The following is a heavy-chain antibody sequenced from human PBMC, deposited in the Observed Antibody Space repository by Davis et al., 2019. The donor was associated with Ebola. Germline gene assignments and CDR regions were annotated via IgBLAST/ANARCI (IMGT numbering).Heavy chain of an antibody. V-gene: IGHV1-8*01. CDR2: MNPNSGNT. CDR3: ARYGDYVRDWFDP. Sequence: ASVKVSCKASGYTFTSYDINWVRQATGQGLEWMGWMNPNSGNTGYAQKFQGRVTMTTDTSTSTAYMELRSLRSDDTAVYYCARYGDYVRDWFDPWGQGTLVTVSS. D-gene: IGHD4-17*01. J-gene: IGHJ5*02. CDR1: GYTFTSYD.